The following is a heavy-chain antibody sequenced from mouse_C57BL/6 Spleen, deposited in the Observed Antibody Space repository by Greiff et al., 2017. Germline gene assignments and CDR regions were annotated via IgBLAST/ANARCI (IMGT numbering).Heavy chain of an antibody. J-gene: IGHJ3*01. Sequence: DVKLVESGRGLVKPGESLKLSCAASGFTFSSYAMSWVRQTPEKRLEWVATISGGGSYTYYPDNVNGRFTISRDNAKNKLYLQMSHQKAEATDMYYCSRGGLTTEADWGQGTLVTVSA. D-gene: IGHD2-12*01. CDR3: SRGGLTTEAD. V-gene: IGHV5-4*03. CDR2: ISGGGSYT. CDR1: GFTFSSYA.